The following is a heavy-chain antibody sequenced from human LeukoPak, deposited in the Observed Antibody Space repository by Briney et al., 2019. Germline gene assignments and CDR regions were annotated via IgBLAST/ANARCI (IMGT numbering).Heavy chain of an antibody. CDR2: IYYSGST. CDR3: ARGGLLLWFGELLNWFDP. V-gene: IGHV4-39*07. CDR1: GGSISSSSYY. Sequence: SETLSLTCTVSGGSISSSSYYWGWIRQPPGKGLEWIGSIYYSGSTYYNPSLKSRVTISVDTSKNQFSLKLSSVTAADTAVYYCARGGLLLWFGELLNWFDPWGQGTLVPSPQ. J-gene: IGHJ5*02. D-gene: IGHD3-10*01.